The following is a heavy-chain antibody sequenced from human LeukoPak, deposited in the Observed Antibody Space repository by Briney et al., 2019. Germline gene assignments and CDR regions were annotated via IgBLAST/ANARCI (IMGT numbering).Heavy chain of an antibody. D-gene: IGHD3-10*01. CDR2: ISYDGSNK. J-gene: IGHJ4*02. CDR3: ARDLQSGSGSFFNPVDY. CDR1: GFTFSSYG. Sequence: PGRSLRLSCASSGFTFSSYGMHWVRQAPGKGLEWVAVISYDGSNKYYADSVKGRFTISRDNSKNTLYLQMNSLRAEDTAVYYCARDLQSGSGSFFNPVDYWGQGTLVTVSS. V-gene: IGHV3-30*03.